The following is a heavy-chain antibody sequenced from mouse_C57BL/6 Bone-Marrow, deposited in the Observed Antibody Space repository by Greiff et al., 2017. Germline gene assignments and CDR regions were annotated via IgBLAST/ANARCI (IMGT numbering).Heavy chain of an antibody. Sequence: QVQLKQSGAELVRPGTSVKMSCKASGYTFTNYWIGWAKQRPGHGLEWIGDIYPGGGYTNYNEKFKGKATLTADKSSSTAYMQFSSLTSEDSAIYYCARGASYYYGPGDYWGQGTSVTVSS. CDR2: IYPGGGYT. V-gene: IGHV1-63*01. D-gene: IGHD1-1*01. CDR3: ARGASYYYGPGDY. CDR1: GYTFTNYW. J-gene: IGHJ4*01.